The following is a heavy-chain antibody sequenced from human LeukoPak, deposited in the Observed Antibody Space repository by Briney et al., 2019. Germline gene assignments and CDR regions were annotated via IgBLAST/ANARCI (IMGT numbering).Heavy chain of an antibody. CDR3: ARVRKRYYYDSSGPDFDY. D-gene: IGHD3-22*01. J-gene: IGHJ4*02. CDR2: IYYSGST. Sequence: SETLSLTCTVSGGSISSYYWSWIRQPPRKGLEWIGYIYYSGSTNYNPSLKSRVTISVDTSKNQFSLKLSSVTAADTAVYYCARVRKRYYYDSSGPDFDYWGQGTLVTVSS. V-gene: IGHV4-59*01. CDR1: GGSISSYY.